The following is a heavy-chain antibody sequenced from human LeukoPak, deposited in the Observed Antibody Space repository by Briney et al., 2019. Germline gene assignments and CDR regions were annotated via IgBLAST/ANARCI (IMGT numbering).Heavy chain of an antibody. CDR3: ARGAAAGTIDY. CDR1: GSTFSTYY. Sequence: GGSLRLSCAASGSTFSTYYMHWVRQAPGKGLVWVSHINTDGSNTRYADSVKGRFTISRDNAKNTLYLQMNSLRAEDTAVYYCARGAAAGTIDYWGQGTLVTVSS. J-gene: IGHJ4*02. CDR2: INTDGSNT. V-gene: IGHV3-74*01. D-gene: IGHD6-13*01.